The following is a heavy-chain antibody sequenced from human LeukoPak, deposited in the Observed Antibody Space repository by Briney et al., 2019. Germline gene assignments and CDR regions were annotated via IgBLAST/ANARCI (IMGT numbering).Heavy chain of an antibody. CDR3: ARDRGRIAAAGTLLNY. J-gene: IGHJ4*02. Sequence: GGPLRLSCAASGFTFSSYTMSWVRQAPGKGLEWVANIKQDGSEKYYVDSVKGRFTISRDNAKNSLYLQMNSLRAEDTAVYYCARDRGRIAAAGTLLNYWGQGTLVTVSS. V-gene: IGHV3-7*01. CDR1: GFTFSSYT. CDR2: IKQDGSEK. D-gene: IGHD6-13*01.